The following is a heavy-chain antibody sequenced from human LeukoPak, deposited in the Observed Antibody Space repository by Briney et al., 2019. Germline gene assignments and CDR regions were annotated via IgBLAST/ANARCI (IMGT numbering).Heavy chain of an antibody. Sequence: PRGSLRLSCAPSGFTSSRYAMSRGPETPGQGLEWFSAISDSGGSTYYTNPVKGRFTISRDNSKNTLYLQMNSLRAEDTAVYYCAKDRWLSSPGQFDYWGQGNLVTVSS. V-gene: IGHV3-23*01. CDR2: ISDSGGST. J-gene: IGHJ4*02. CDR1: GFTSSRYA. CDR3: AKDRWLSSPGQFDY. D-gene: IGHD3-22*01.